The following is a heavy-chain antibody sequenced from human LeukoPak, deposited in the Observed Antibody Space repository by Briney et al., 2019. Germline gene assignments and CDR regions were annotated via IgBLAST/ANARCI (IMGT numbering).Heavy chain of an antibody. D-gene: IGHD3-22*01. CDR2: IWYDGSNK. Sequence: PGRSLRLSCAASGFTFSSYGMHWVRQAPGKGLEWVAVIWYDGSNKYYADSVKGRFTISRDNSKNTLYLQMNSLRAEDTAVYYCAREGITMISSRAFDIWGQGTMVTVSS. CDR3: AREGITMISSRAFDI. J-gene: IGHJ3*02. CDR1: GFTFSSYG. V-gene: IGHV3-33*01.